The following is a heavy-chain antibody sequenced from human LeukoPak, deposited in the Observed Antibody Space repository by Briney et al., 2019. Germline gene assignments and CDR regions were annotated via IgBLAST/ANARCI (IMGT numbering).Heavy chain of an antibody. CDR3: AARPSPRYYYDSSGYYYFDY. CDR2: IDTAGDT. V-gene: IGHV3-13*01. Sequence: GGSLRLSCAASGFTFSTYDMHWVRQATGKGLEWVSAIDTAGDTYYPDSVKGRFTISRENAKNSLYLQMNSLRAEDTAVYYCAARPSPRYYYDSSGYYYFDYWGQGTLVTVSS. D-gene: IGHD3-22*01. J-gene: IGHJ4*02. CDR1: GFTFSTYD.